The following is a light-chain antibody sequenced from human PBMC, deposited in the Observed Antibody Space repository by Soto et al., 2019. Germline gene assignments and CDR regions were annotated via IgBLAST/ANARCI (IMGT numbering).Light chain of an antibody. CDR2: DVS. V-gene: IGLV2-11*01. Sequence: QSALTQPRSVSGSPGQSVTISCTGTSSEVGGYNYVSWYQQHLGKAPKLMIYDVSKRPSGVPDRFSGSKSGNTASLTISGLQAEDEADYYCCSYAGSYSYVFGTGTKVTVL. CDR1: SSEVGGYNY. J-gene: IGLJ1*01. CDR3: CSYAGSYSYV.